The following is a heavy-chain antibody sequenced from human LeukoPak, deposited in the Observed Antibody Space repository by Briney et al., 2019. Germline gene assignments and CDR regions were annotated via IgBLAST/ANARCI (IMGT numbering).Heavy chain of an antibody. CDR3: ARHGNHRYNRLDP. V-gene: IGHV4-38-2*01. Sequence: PSETLSLTCAVSGYPFTSGYYWSWLRQTPGRGLEWIGTIHHTGFTVYTPSLKRRVTITVDTAKNHSTLSQRSVTGADTAGYYWARHGNHRYNRLDPWGQGIQVTVSS. CDR1: GYPFTSGYY. D-gene: IGHD1-14*01. CDR2: IHHTGFT. J-gene: IGHJ5*02.